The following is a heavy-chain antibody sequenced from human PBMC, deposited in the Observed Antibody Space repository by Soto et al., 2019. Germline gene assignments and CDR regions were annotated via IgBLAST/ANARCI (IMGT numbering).Heavy chain of an antibody. D-gene: IGHD3-10*01. CDR1: GYTFTSYG. CDR2: ISAYNGNT. Sequence: ASVKVSCKASGYTFTSYGISWVRQAPGQGLEWMGWISAYNGNTNYAQKVQGRVTMTTDTSTSTAYMELRSLRSDDTAVYYCARDTMVRGHYYFGMDVWGQGTTVTVSS. CDR3: ARDTMVRGHYYFGMDV. J-gene: IGHJ6*02. V-gene: IGHV1-18*01.